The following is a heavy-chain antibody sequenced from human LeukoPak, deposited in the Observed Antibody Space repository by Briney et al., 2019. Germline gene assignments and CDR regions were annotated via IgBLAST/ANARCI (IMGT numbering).Heavy chain of an antibody. CDR2: ISGSGGST. V-gene: IGHV3-23*01. CDR1: GFSFSSYA. Sequence: GGSLRLSCAASGFSFSSYAMSWVRPAPGKGLEWVSAISGSGGSTYYADSVKGRFTISRDNSKNTLYLQMNSLRAEDTAVYYCAKDLRGFGELLYDYWGQGTLVTVSS. D-gene: IGHD3-10*01. J-gene: IGHJ4*02. CDR3: AKDLRGFGELLYDY.